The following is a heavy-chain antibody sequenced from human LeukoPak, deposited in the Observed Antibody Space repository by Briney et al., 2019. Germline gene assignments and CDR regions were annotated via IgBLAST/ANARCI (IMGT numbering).Heavy chain of an antibody. V-gene: IGHV1-2*06. J-gene: IGHJ4*02. CDR2: INPNSGGT. Sequence: ASVKVSCKAPGGTFSSYAISWVRQAPGQGLEWMGRINPNSGGTNYAQKFQGRVTMTRDTSISTAYMELSSLRSDDTAVYYCARALLPHCTSGVCYTEVVDYWGQGTLVTVSS. CDR1: GGTFSSYA. D-gene: IGHD2-8*01. CDR3: ARALLPHCTSGVCYTEVVDY.